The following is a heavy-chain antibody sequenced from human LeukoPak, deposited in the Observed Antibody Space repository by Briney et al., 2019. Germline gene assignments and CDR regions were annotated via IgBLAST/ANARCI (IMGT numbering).Heavy chain of an antibody. D-gene: IGHD3-22*01. CDR2: ISYDGSNQ. V-gene: IGHV3-30*09. CDR3: AREGYYAFDT. Sequence: GGSLRLSCAASGCTFNNYAMQWVSQAPGKGLEWVAIISYDGSNQYYADSVKGRFAISRDSSQNTLYLQMNTLRVEDTAVYFCAREGYYAFDTWGQGTMVTVSS. CDR1: GCTFNNYA. J-gene: IGHJ3*02.